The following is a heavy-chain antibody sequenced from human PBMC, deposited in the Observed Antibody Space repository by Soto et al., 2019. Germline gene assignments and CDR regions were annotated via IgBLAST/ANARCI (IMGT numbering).Heavy chain of an antibody. J-gene: IGHJ4*02. V-gene: IGHV1-69*12. Sequence: QVHLVQSGAEMKKPGSSVKVSCKVSGGDLTNSGISWVRQAPGQGLEWMGGIFPLVAMVDYSQKFQGRVTSTADESTMTAYMDLGSLRSEDTGGYYCAKEDGAAFKSWGVGTLVIVSS. CDR3: AKEDGAAFKS. CDR2: IFPLVAMV. CDR1: GGDLTNSG. D-gene: IGHD6-25*01.